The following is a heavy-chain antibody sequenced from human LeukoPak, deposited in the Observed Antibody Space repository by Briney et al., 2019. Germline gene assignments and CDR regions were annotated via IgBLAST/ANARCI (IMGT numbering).Heavy chain of an antibody. CDR3: AKDRPIKGTRSPFDY. CDR2: ISYDGSNK. Sequence: GGSLRLSCAASGFSFSYHGMHWVRQAPGKGLEWVAVISYDGSNKYYADSVKGRFTISRDNSKNTLYLQMNSLRAEDTAVYYCAKDRPIKGTRSPFDYWGQGTLVTVSS. V-gene: IGHV3-30*18. J-gene: IGHJ4*02. D-gene: IGHD6-6*01. CDR1: GFSFSYHG.